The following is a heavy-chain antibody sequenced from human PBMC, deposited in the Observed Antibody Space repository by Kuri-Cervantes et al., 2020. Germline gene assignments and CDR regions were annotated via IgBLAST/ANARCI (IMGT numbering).Heavy chain of an antibody. CDR1: GYTLTELS. Sequence: SVKVSCKVSGYTLTELSMHWVRQAPGQGLEWMGRIIPILGIANYAQKFQGRVTITADESTSTAYMELSSLRSEDTAVYYCARVDSIYTGPYGMDVWGQGTTVTVSS. CDR2: IIPILGIA. V-gene: IGHV1-69*04. D-gene: IGHD3-16*01. J-gene: IGHJ6*02. CDR3: ARVDSIYTGPYGMDV.